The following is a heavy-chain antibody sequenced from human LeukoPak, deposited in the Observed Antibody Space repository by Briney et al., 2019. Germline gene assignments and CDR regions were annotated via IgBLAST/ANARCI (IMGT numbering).Heavy chain of an antibody. CDR2: IGTSGANT. D-gene: IGHD2-21*01. V-gene: IGHV3-23*01. CDR1: EFSFSSYA. Sequence: GGSLRLSCAASEFSFSSYAMSWVRQAPGKGLEWVATIGTSGANTYHADSVKGRFTISRDNSKSTLYLQMNSLRAEDTAVYHCAKKSGDHFHFDFWGQGTLVTVSS. J-gene: IGHJ4*02. CDR3: AKKSGDHFHFDF.